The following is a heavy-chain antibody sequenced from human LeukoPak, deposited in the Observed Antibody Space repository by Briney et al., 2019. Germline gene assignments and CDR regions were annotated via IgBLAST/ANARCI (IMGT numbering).Heavy chain of an antibody. D-gene: IGHD2-21*02. CDR2: IYPGDSDT. J-gene: IGHJ4*02. CDR3: ARQPLVRDCGGDCEFDY. Sequence: GESLKISCKGSGYSFSNYWIGWVRQMPGKGLEWMGIIYPGDSDTRYSPSFQGQVTISADRSISTAYLQWSSLKASDTAIYYCARQPLVRDCGGDCEFDYWGQGTLVSVSS. V-gene: IGHV5-51*01. CDR1: GYSFSNYW.